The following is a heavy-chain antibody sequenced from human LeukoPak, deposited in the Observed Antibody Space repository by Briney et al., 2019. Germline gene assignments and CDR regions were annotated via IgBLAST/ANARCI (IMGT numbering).Heavy chain of an antibody. D-gene: IGHD1-26*01. CDR1: GFTFTNAW. V-gene: IGHV3-48*04. CDR3: ARDRRAYSGSYVDAFDI. CDR2: ISSSSSTI. Sequence: PGGSLRLSCAASGFTFTNAWMSWVRQAPGKGLEWVSYISSSSSTIYYADSVKGRFTISRDNAKNSLYLQMNSLRAEDTAVYYCARDRRAYSGSYVDAFDIWGQGTMVTVSS. J-gene: IGHJ3*02.